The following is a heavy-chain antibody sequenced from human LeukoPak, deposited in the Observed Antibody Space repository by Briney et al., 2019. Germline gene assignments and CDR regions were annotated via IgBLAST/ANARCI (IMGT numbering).Heavy chain of an antibody. D-gene: IGHD2-2*01. CDR1: GGSVSSGSYY. J-gene: IGHJ4*02. CDR2: MYYSGTT. CDR3: ARGSVPAAVVFDY. V-gene: IGHV4-61*01. Sequence: SETLSLTCTVSGGSVSSGSYYWSWIRQPPGKGLEWIGYMYYSGTTNYNPSLKSRVTISVDTSKNQFSLKLSSVTPADTAVYYYARGSVPAAVVFDYWGQGTLVTVSS.